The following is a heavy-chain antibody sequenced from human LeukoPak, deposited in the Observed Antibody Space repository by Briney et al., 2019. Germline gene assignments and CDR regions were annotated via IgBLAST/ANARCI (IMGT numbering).Heavy chain of an antibody. D-gene: IGHD2-2*01. V-gene: IGHV1-24*01. CDR1: GYTLTELS. Sequence: ASVKVSCKVSGYTLTELSMHWVRQAPGKGLEWMGGFDPEDGETIYAQKFQGRVTMTEDTSTDTAYMELSSLRSEDTAVYYCARTLGYCSSTRTCPHAFDIWGQGTMVTVSS. CDR2: FDPEDGET. J-gene: IGHJ3*02. CDR3: ARTLGYCSSTRTCPHAFDI.